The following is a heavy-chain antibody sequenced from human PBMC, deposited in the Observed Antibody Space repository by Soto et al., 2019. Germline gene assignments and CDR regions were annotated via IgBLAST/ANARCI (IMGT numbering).Heavy chain of an antibody. CDR1: GGTFSSYA. CDR3: VCAIQLWPDYYYYGMDV. CDR2: IISIFGTA. D-gene: IGHD5-18*01. Sequence: ASVKVSCKASGGTFSSYAISWVRQAPGQGLEWMGGIISIFGTANYAQKFQGRVTITADESTSTAYMELSSLRSEDTAVYYCVCAIQLWPDYYYYGMDVWGQGTTVTVS. V-gene: IGHV1-69*13. J-gene: IGHJ6*02.